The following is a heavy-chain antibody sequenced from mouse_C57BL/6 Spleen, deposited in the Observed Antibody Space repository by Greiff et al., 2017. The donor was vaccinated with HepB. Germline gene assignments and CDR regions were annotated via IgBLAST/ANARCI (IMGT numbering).Heavy chain of an antibody. D-gene: IGHD1-1*01. CDR2: IDPSDSYT. V-gene: IGHV1-50*01. CDR3: ARTYYYGSSPFAY. CDR1: GYTFTSYW. Sequence: QVQLQQPGAELVKPGASVKLSCKASGYTFTSYWMQWVKQRPGQGLEWIGEIDPSDSYTNYNQKFKGKATLTVDTSSSTAYMQLSSLTSEDSAVYYCARTYYYGSSPFAYWGQGTLVTVSA. J-gene: IGHJ3*01.